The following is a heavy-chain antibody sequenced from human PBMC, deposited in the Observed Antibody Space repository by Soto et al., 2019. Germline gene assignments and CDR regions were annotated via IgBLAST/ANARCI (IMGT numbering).Heavy chain of an antibody. CDR2: IYSGGST. V-gene: IGHV3-53*04. CDR3: ARVTKDFWSGYYTDYYHYYLDV. D-gene: IGHD3-3*01. Sequence: GGSVRLSGAVSGWAVSSSEVGVVSQAPGKGLGWVSVIYSGGSTYYADSVKGRFTISRHNPKNTLYLQLNSLRAEDTAVYSCARVTKDFWSGYYTDYYHYYLDVWGKGTTVTVSS. J-gene: IGHJ6*03. CDR1: GWAVSSSE.